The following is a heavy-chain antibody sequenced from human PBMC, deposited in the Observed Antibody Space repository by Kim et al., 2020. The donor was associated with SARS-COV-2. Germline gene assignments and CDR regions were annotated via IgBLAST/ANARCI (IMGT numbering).Heavy chain of an antibody. J-gene: IGHJ6*02. D-gene: IGHD3-10*01. CDR3: ARGFRTMVRGVIIHYYYYGRGV. CDR1: GYTFTRYD. CDR2: MNPNSGNT. V-gene: IGHV1-8*01. Sequence: ASVKVSCKASGYTFTRYDINWVRQATGQGLAWMGWMNPNSGNTGDAQKFQGRVTMTRNTSISKAYRELSSLRSEDTAVDYCARGFRTMVRGVIIHYYYYGRGVWGQGPTVTVPS.